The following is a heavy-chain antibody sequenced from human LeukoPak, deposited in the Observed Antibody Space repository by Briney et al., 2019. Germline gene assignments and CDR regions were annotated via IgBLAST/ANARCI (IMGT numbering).Heavy chain of an antibody. V-gene: IGHV1-18*01. CDR2: ISTYNGNT. CDR1: GYTFTSYG. Sequence: GASVKVSCKASGYTFTSYGINWVRQAPGQGLEWMGWISTYNGNTIYAQKLQGRVTMTTDTSTSTAYMELRSLRSDDTAVYYCARGSEEGRGIVVVPAAMLLPFDPWGQGTLVTVSS. D-gene: IGHD2-2*01. J-gene: IGHJ5*02. CDR3: ARGSEEGRGIVVVPAAMLLPFDP.